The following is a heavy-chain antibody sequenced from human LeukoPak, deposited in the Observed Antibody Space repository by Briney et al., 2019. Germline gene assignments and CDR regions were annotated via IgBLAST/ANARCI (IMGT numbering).Heavy chain of an antibody. CDR2: ISHTGGNA. V-gene: IGHV3-23*01. CDR3: ARDIQLST. CDR1: GFTFSSSA. Sequence: RESLRLSCAASGFTFSSSAMSWVRQAPGKGLEWVSLISHTGGNAYYADSVRGRFTISRNNSKNTLYLQMNSLRAEDTAIYYCARDIQLSTWGLGTMVTVSS. D-gene: IGHD3-16*02. J-gene: IGHJ3*01.